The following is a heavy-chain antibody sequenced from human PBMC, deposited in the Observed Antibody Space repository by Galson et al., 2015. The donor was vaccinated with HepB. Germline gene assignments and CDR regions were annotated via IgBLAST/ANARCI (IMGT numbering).Heavy chain of an antibody. J-gene: IGHJ4*02. V-gene: IGHV3-7*03. Sequence: SLRLSCAASGFTFSRYWMSWVRQAPGKGLEWVANIKQDGSEKYYVDSVKGRFTISRDNAKNSLYLQMNSLRAEDTAVYYCARGPVSSGYYWGQGTLVTVSS. CDR1: GFTFSRYW. CDR3: ARGPVSSGYY. D-gene: IGHD3-9*01. CDR2: IKQDGSEK.